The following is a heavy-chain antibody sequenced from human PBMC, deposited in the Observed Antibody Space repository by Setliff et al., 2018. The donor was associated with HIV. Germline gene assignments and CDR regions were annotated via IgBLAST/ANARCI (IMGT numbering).Heavy chain of an antibody. Sequence: PSETLSLTCNVSGGSITTGGYYWSWIRQHPGKGLEWIGYIYYSGSTNYNPSLRSRVTISIGTSKNQFSLKLSSVTAADTAVYYCATGLIMAPDYWGQGSLVTVSS. CDR3: ATGLIMAPDY. V-gene: IGHV4-31*03. CDR1: GGSITTGGYY. D-gene: IGHD2-8*01. CDR2: IYYSGST. J-gene: IGHJ4*02.